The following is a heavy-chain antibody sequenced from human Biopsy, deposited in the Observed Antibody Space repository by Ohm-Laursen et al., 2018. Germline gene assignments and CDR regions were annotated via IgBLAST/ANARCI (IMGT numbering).Heavy chain of an antibody. Sequence: SLRLSCAASGFDFSDYSMSWVRQAPGKGMEWTSYIYGGGSPVSYADSVKGRFTISRDNAQNSLYLHMNSLRAEDTAVYYCARLNSGTYDASDLWGQGTMVIVSS. J-gene: IGHJ3*01. D-gene: IGHD1-26*01. CDR1: GFDFSDYS. CDR3: ARLNSGTYDASDL. V-gene: IGHV3-48*04. CDR2: IYGGGSPV.